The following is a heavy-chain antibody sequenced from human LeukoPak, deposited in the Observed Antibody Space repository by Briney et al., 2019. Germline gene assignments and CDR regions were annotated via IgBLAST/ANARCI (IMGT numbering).Heavy chain of an antibody. D-gene: IGHD5/OR15-5a*01. Sequence: PGGSLRLSCAASGFTFNTYSMNWVRQAPGKGLEWISYISSSSSTIFYAESVKGRFTISRDNAKKSLYLQMNSLGAEDTAVYYCAKGQKRGLREGPYWGQGTLVTVSS. J-gene: IGHJ4*02. CDR3: AKGQKRGLREGPY. CDR1: GFTFNTYS. CDR2: ISSSSSTI. V-gene: IGHV3-48*04.